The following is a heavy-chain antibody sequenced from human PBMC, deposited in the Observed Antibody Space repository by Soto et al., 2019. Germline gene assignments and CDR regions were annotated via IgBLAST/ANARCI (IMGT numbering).Heavy chain of an antibody. Sequence: QVQLQQWGAGLLKPSETLSLTCAVYSGSFSGYYWSWIRQPPGKGLEWIGEINHSGSTNYNPSLKSRATISVDTSKNQFSLKLSSVTAADTAVYYCARGIRRGATHPHFDYWGQGTLVTVSS. V-gene: IGHV4-34*01. CDR3: ARGIRRGATHPHFDY. CDR1: SGSFSGYY. D-gene: IGHD1-26*01. CDR2: INHSGST. J-gene: IGHJ4*02.